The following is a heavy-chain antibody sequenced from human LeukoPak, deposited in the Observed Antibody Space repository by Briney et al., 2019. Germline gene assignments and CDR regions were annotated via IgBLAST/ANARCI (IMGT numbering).Heavy chain of an antibody. CDR2: ISTSSTYI. V-gene: IGHV3-21*04. Sequence: GGSLRLSCEASGFTFSSYSMNWVRQAPGKGLEWVSSISTSSTYIYYADSVKGRFTISRDNSKNTLYLQMNSLRAEDTAVYYCAKDAPLGGYQLLSPSSRFDPWGQGTLVTVSS. CDR1: GFTFSSYS. J-gene: IGHJ5*02. D-gene: IGHD2-2*01. CDR3: AKDAPLGGYQLLSPSSRFDP.